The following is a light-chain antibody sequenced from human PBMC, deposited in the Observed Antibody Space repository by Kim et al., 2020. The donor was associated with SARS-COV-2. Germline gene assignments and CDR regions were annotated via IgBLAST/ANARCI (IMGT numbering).Light chain of an antibody. Sequence: GKTVTSCCTRSSGSSDDNYGHWYQQRPCGVPTAVSYGDDQRPSGVSDRFSSSISNSSNSGSLTISGLRTKDGAYYYCQSYNRDNVLFGGGTQLTVL. CDR1: SGSSDDNY. J-gene: IGLJ2*01. CDR2: GDD. CDR3: QSYNRDNVL. V-gene: IGLV6-57*03.